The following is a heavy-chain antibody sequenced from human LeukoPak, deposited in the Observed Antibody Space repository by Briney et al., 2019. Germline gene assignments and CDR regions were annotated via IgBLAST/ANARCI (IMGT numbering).Heavy chain of an antibody. CDR2: IKQDGSEK. CDR3: ARDGQVGATEVWFDP. CDR1: GFTFSSYW. D-gene: IGHD1-26*01. Sequence: RGSLRLSCAASGFTFSSYWMSWVRQAPGKGLEWVANIKQDGSEKYYVNSVKGRFTISRDNAKNSRYLQMNSLRAEDTAVYYCARDGQVGATEVWFDPWGQGTLVTVSS. J-gene: IGHJ5*02. V-gene: IGHV3-7*03.